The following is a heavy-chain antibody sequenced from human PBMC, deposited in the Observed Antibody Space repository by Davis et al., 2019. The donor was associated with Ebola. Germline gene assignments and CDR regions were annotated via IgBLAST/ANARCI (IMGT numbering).Heavy chain of an antibody. D-gene: IGHD3-16*01. CDR1: GIAFSDYG. CDR3: ARPDSAGGN. J-gene: IGHJ4*02. CDR2: ISSSRSTI. Sequence: GGSLRLSCEASGIAFSDYGMNWVRQAPGKGLEWVSYISSSRSTIHYADSVKGRFTISRDNAKNSLYLQMNSLRDEDTAVYYCARPDSAGGNWGQGTLVTVSS. V-gene: IGHV3-48*02.